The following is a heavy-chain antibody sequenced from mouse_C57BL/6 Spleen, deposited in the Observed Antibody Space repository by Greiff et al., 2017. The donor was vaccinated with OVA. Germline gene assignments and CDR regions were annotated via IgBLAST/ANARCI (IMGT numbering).Heavy chain of an antibody. J-gene: IGHJ4*01. V-gene: IGHV2-4*01. Sequence: QVQLQQSGPGLVQPSQSLSITCTVSGFSLTSYGVHWVRQPPGKGLEWLGVIWSGGSTDYNAAFISRLSISKDNSKSQVFFKMNSLQADDTVIYYCAKNDGYYDYAMDDWGQGTSVTVSS. D-gene: IGHD2-3*01. CDR1: GFSLTSYG. CDR2: IWSGGST. CDR3: AKNDGYYDYAMDD.